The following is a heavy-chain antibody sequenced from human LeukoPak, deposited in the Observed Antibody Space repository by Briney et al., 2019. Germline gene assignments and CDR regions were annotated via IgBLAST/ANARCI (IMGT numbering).Heavy chain of an antibody. V-gene: IGHV3-48*01. Sequence: GGSLRLSCAASGFTFSSYSMNWDRQAPGKGLEWVSYISSSSSTIYYGDSVKGRFTISRDNAKNSLYLQINSLRAEDTAVYYCAREPYSSSWYDYWGQGTLVTVSS. D-gene: IGHD6-13*01. J-gene: IGHJ4*02. CDR1: GFTFSSYS. CDR3: AREPYSSSWYDY. CDR2: ISSSSSTI.